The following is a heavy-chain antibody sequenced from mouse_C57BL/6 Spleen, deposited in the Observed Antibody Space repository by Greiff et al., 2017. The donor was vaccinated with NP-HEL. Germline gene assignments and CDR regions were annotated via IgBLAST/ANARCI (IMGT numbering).Heavy chain of an antibody. J-gene: IGHJ3*01. D-gene: IGHD1-1*01. CDR2: IYPGDGDT. V-gene: IGHV1-82*01. CDR1: GYAFSSSW. CDR3: AIYGSRGAY. Sequence: QVQLQQSGPELVKPGASVKISCKASGYAFSSSWMNWVKQRPGKGLEWIGRIYPGDGDTNYNGKFKGKATLTADKSSSTAYMQLSSLTSEDSAVYFCAIYGSRGAYWGQGTLVTVSA.